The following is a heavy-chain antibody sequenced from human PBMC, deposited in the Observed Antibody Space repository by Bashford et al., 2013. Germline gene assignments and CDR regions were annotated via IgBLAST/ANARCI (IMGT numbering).Heavy chain of an antibody. D-gene: IGHD3-22*01. CDR3: ARHRFVVDYDSSGYPDY. CDR2: IYPGDSDT. J-gene: IGHJ4*02. Sequence: GESLKISCKVSGYSFTTYWIGWVRQMPGKGLEWMGIIYPGDSDTRYSPSFQGQVTISADKSISTAYLQWSSLKASDTAMYYCARHRFVVDYDSSGYPDYWGQGTLVTVSS. CDR1: GYSFTTYW. V-gene: IGHV5-51*01.